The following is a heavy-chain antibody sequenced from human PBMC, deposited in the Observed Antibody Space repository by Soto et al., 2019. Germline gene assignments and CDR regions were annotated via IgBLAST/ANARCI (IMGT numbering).Heavy chain of an antibody. CDR3: ARSQEFDY. CDR1: GFTFSSYD. J-gene: IGHJ4*02. Sequence: GGSLRLSCAASGFTFSSYDMQWVRQPTGKGLEWVSAIGTAGDTYYLGSVKGRFTISRENAKNSLYLQMNSLRVEDTAIYYCARSQEFDYWGQGTLVTVSS. V-gene: IGHV3-13*01. CDR2: IGTAGDT.